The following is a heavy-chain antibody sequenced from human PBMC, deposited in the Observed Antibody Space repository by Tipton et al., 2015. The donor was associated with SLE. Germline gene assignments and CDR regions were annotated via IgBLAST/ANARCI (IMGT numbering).Heavy chain of an antibody. D-gene: IGHD3-22*01. CDR1: GFTFSSYW. CDR3: VRDYYYDSSVDY. CDR2: IKQDGSEK. V-gene: IGHV3-7*01. Sequence: SLRLSCAASGFTFSSYWMSWVRQAPGKGLEWVANIKQDGSEKYYVDSVKGRFTISRDNAKNSLYLQMNGLRAEDTAVYYCVRDYYYDSSVDYWGQGTLVTVSS. J-gene: IGHJ4*02.